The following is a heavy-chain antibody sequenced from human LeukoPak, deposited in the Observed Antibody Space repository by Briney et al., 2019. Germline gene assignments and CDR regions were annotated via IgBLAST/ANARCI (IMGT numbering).Heavy chain of an antibody. V-gene: IGHV3-30*19. J-gene: IGHJ4*02. CDR2: ISYDGSNK. CDR3: ARDGPSSGHYYFDY. D-gene: IGHD3-22*01. CDR1: GFTFSSYG. Sequence: GGSLRLSCAASGFTFSSYGMHWVHQAPGKGLEWVAVISYDGSNKYYADSVKGRFTISRDNSKNTLYLQMNSLRAEDTAVYYCARDGPSSGHYYFDYWGQGTLVTVSS.